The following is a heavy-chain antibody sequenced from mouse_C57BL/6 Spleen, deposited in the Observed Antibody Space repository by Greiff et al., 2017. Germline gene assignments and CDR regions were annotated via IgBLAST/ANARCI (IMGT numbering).Heavy chain of an antibody. V-gene: IGHV14-4*01. CDR1: GFNIKDDY. CDR2: IDPENGDT. Sequence: VQLQQSGAGLVRPGASVKLSCTASGFNIKDDYMHWVKQRPEQGLEWVGWIDPENGDTEYASKFQGKATITGDTSSNTAYLQLSSLTSEDTAVYYCTPAGFAYWGQGTLVTVSA. J-gene: IGHJ3*01. CDR3: TPAGFAY.